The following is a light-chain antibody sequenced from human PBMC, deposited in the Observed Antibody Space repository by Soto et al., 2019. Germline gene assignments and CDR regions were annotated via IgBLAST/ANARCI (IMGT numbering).Light chain of an antibody. CDR1: QAIGNY. CDR2: AAS. V-gene: IGKV1-27*01. Sequence: DIQVTQFPSSLSASVGDRITITCRASQAIGNYLAWYQQKPGKVPKLLIYAASTLQPGVPSRFSGSRSGTDFTLTVSSLQPEDVATYFCQKYNGVPLTFCPRNKGEIK. J-gene: IGKJ3*01. CDR3: QKYNGVPLT.